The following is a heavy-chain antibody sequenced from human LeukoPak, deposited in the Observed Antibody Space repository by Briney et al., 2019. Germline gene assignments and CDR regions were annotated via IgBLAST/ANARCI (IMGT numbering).Heavy chain of an antibody. CDR1: GGSISSYC. Sequence: SETLSLTCTVSGGSISSYCWSWIRQPPGKGLEWIGYIYYSGSTNYNPSLKSRVTISVDTSKNQFSLKLSSVTAADTAVYYCARPWYNWNDVWFDPWGQGTLVTVSS. CDR2: IYYSGST. J-gene: IGHJ5*02. D-gene: IGHD1-1*01. CDR3: ARPWYNWNDVWFDP. V-gene: IGHV4-59*01.